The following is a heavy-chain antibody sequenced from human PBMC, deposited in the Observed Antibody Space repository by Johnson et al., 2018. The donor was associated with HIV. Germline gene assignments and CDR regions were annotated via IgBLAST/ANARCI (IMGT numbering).Heavy chain of an antibody. CDR2: ISYDGSNK. D-gene: IGHD3-22*01. J-gene: IGHJ3*01. V-gene: IGHV3-30*04. CDR3: ARGARYTYDYDGVHLLQAFDV. Sequence: QVQLVESGGGVVQPGRSLRLSCAASGFTFSSYAMPWVRQAPGKGLEWVAVISYDGSNKYYADSVKGRFPISRDSSKNTLYLQLTSLRAEDTAVYYCARGARYTYDYDGVHLLQAFDVWGQGTMVTVSS. CDR1: GFTFSSYA.